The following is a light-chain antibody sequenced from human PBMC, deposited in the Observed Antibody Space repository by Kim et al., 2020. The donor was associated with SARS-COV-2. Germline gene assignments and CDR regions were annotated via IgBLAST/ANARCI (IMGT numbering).Light chain of an antibody. V-gene: IGLV3-19*01. CDR2: DKN. J-gene: IGLJ2*01. Sequence: SSELTQDPAVSVALGQTVRITCQGDSLRSYYATWYQQKPGQAPVLVIYDKNNRPSGIPARFSGSYSGNTAFLTITGAQAGDDAVHHCNSRESGVNHVIFGGGTKLTVL. CDR3: NSRESGVNHVI. CDR1: SLRSYY.